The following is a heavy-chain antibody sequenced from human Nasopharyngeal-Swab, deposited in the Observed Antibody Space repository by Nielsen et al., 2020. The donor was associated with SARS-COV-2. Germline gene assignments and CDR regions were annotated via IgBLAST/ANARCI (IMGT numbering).Heavy chain of an antibody. J-gene: IGHJ6*02. D-gene: IGHD3-9*01. CDR2: IKRTPDDGTT. CDR3: TRDVFRYFEPEFHYYGMDV. V-gene: IGHV3-15*01. CDR1: GLPFNNAW. Sequence: GGSLRLSCAASGLPFNNAWMNWVRQAPGKGLEWVGRIKRTPDDGTTDSASPVKGRFTISRDDSKNTLYLQMNSLKTEDTAVYYCTRDVFRYFEPEFHYYGMDVWGQGTTFTVSS.